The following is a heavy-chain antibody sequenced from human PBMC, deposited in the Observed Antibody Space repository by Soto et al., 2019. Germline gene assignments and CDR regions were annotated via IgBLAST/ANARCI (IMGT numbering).Heavy chain of an antibody. Sequence: QVQLEESGGGVVQPGRSLRLSCAASGFTFSSYGMHWVRQAPGKGLEWVAVISYDGSNKYYADSVKGRFTISRDNSKNTLYLQMNSLRAEDTAVYYCAKDMLIRADYGDYGGFDYWGQGTLVTVSS. CDR1: GFTFSSYG. D-gene: IGHD4-17*01. V-gene: IGHV3-30*18. CDR2: ISYDGSNK. J-gene: IGHJ4*02. CDR3: AKDMLIRADYGDYGGFDY.